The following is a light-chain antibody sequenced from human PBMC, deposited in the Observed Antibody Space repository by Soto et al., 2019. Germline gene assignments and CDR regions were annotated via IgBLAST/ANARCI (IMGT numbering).Light chain of an antibody. J-gene: IGKJ5*01. CDR3: QQRSNWPPFT. CDR1: QSVSNY. Sequence: EIVMTQSPATLSFSPGERATLPCRASQSVSNYLAWYQQKPGQAPRLLIYDASNRATDIPARFSGSGSGTDFTLTISSLEPEDFAVYYCQQRSNWPPFTFGQGTRLEIK. V-gene: IGKV3-11*01. CDR2: DAS.